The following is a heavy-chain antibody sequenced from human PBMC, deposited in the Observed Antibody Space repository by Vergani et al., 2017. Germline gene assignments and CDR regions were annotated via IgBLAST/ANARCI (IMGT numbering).Heavy chain of an antibody. V-gene: IGHV3-30*03. Sequence: QVQLVESGGGVVQPGRSLRLSCAASGFTFSSYGIHWVRQAPGKGLEWVAVISYDGSNKYYADSVKGRFTISRDNSKNTLYLQMNSLRAEDTAVYYCARDEGSGDYWGQGTLVTVSS. CDR3: ARDEGSGDY. J-gene: IGHJ4*02. CDR2: ISYDGSNK. D-gene: IGHD3-10*01. CDR1: GFTFSSYG.